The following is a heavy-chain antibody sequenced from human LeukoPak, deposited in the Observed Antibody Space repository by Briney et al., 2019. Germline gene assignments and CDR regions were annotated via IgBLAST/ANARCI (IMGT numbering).Heavy chain of an antibody. CDR1: GYTFTNYY. CDR3: ARGARAFDY. J-gene: IGHJ4*02. V-gene: IGHV1-46*01. CDR2: INAGGGNT. Sequence: ASVKVSCKASGYTFTNYYSHWVRQAPGQGREWMGIINAGGGNTVYAQKFQGRVIMTRDTSTSTVYMELSSLRSEDTAVYYCARGARAFDYWGQGTLVTVSS.